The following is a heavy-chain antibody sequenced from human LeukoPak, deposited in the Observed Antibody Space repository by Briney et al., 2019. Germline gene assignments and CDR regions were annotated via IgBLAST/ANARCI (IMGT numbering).Heavy chain of an antibody. CDR2: ISYDGSNK. V-gene: IGHV3-30*04. CDR3: ARGHYGGKYFDY. D-gene: IGHD4-23*01. Sequence: GGSLRLSCAASGFTFSNYAMHWVRQAPGKGLEWVSLISYDGSNKYYADSVKGRFTVSRDNSKNTLYLQMSSLRAEDTAVYYCARGHYGGKYFDYWGQGTLVTVSS. CDR1: GFTFSNYA. J-gene: IGHJ4*02.